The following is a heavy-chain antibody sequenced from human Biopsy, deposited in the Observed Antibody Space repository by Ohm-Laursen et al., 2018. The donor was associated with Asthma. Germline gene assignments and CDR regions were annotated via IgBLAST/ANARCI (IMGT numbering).Heavy chain of an antibody. Sequence: SLRLSCSASGFTFSNYGMHWVRQAPGKGLDWVAVISFDGSNKNYTDSVKGRFTILRDNSRNTPHLQMNSLRAEDTAVYYCAKDVFPGWELRRGPDYWGQGTLVTVSS. CDR3: AKDVFPGWELRRGPDY. CDR1: GFTFSNYG. V-gene: IGHV3-30*18. J-gene: IGHJ4*02. CDR2: ISFDGSNK. D-gene: IGHD1-26*01.